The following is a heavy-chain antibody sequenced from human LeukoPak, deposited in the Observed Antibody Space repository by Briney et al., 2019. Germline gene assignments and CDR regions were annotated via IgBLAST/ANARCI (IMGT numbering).Heavy chain of an antibody. CDR1: GFTFRSYG. Sequence: GGSLRLSCAASGFTFRSYGMHWVRQAPGEGLEWVAVISYDGSNKYYGDSAKGRFTISRDNSKNTLYLQMNSLRAEDTAVYYCAKGGNDYYYYGMDVWGQGTTVTVSS. V-gene: IGHV3-30*18. D-gene: IGHD3-10*01. CDR2: ISYDGSNK. J-gene: IGHJ6*02. CDR3: AKGGNDYYYYGMDV.